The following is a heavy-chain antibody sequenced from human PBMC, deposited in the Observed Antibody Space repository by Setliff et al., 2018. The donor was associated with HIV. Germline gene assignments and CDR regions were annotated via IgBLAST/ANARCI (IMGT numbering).Heavy chain of an antibody. CDR2: VNSDGSSK. V-gene: IGHV3-74*01. J-gene: IGHJ4*02. CDR1: GFSFDRYW. D-gene: IGHD5-12*01. CDR3: HSGYDTEEQSYFDY. Sequence: GGSLRLSCAASGFSFDRYWMHWVRQAPGKGLVWVSRVNSDGSSKTYADSVKDRFTISRDNAKNTLYLQMNSLRAEDTGVYYCHSGYDTEEQSYFDYWGQGTLVTVSS.